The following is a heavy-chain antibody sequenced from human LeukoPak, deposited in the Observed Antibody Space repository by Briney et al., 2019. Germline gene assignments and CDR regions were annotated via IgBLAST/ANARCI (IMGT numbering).Heavy chain of an antibody. CDR3: AKDSTNYADYARPDF. Sequence: PGGSLRLSCAASGFTFSIYGMHWVRQAPGKGLEWVAFIRYDGTNKYYADSVKGQFTISRDNSKNTLYLQMKSLRPEDTAVYYCAKDSTNYADYARPDFWGQGTLVTVSS. CDR1: GFTFSIYG. D-gene: IGHD4-17*01. CDR2: IRYDGTNK. J-gene: IGHJ4*02. V-gene: IGHV3-30*02.